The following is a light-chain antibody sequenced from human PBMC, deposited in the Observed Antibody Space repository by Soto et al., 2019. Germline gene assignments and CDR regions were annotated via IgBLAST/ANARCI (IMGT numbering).Light chain of an antibody. CDR1: QSVSSY. J-gene: IGKJ1*01. V-gene: IGKV3-20*01. CDR3: QQYGDSPVT. CDR2: DAS. Sequence: EIVLTQYQATLSLSPGERATLSCRASQSVSSYLAWYQQKPGQAPRLLISDASSRATDVPDRFSGSGSGTDFTLTITRLEPEDFAVYYCQQYGDSPVTFGQGTKVDIK.